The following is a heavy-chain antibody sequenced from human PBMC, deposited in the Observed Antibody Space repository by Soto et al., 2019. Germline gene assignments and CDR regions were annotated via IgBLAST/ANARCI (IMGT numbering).Heavy chain of an antibody. J-gene: IGHJ4*02. CDR1: GGSISSYY. V-gene: IGHV4-59*01. CDR2: IYYSGST. CDR3: ARGYSGYGPLFGY. Sequence: QVQLQESGPGLVKPSETLSLTCTVSGGSISSYYWSWIRQPPGKGLEWIGYIYYSGSTNYNRSLKSRVTISVDTSKNQFSLKLSSVTAADTAVYYCARGYSGYGPLFGYWGQGTLVTVSS. D-gene: IGHD5-12*01.